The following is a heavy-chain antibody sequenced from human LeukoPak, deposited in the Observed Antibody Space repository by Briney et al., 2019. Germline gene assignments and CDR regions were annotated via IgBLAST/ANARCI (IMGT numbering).Heavy chain of an antibody. J-gene: IGHJ1*01. D-gene: IGHD3-3*01. Sequence: SGGSLRLSCAASGFTFSSYAMSWVRQAPGKGLEWVSAISGSGGSTYYADSVKGRFTISRDNSKNTLYLQMNSLRAEDTAVYYCAKFPSSFLRFLSGPYFQHWGQGTLVTVSS. V-gene: IGHV3-23*01. CDR3: AKFPSSFLRFLSGPYFQH. CDR2: ISGSGGST. CDR1: GFTFSSYA.